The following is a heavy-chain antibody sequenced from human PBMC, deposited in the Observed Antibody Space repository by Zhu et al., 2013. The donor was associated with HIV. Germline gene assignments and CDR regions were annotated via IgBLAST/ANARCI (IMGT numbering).Heavy chain of an antibody. D-gene: IGHD3-22*01. CDR1: GYTFTGYY. CDR3: ARGAATYEYDSSGYYSECFDH. CDR2: INPNSGAT. V-gene: IGHV1-2*04. Sequence: QVQLVQSGAEVKWPGASVKVSCKASGYTFTGYYVHWVRQAPGQGLEWLGWINPNSGATNYAQKFQGWGTLTRDTSISTAYIELSSLRSDDTAVYYCARGAATYEYDSSGYYSECFDHWGHGTLVTVSS. J-gene: IGHJ4*01.